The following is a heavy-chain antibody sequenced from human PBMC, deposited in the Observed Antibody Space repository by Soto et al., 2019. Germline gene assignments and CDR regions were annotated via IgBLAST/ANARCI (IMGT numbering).Heavy chain of an antibody. D-gene: IGHD2-15*01. Sequence: PGGSLRLSCAASGFTFRSYWMPWVRQAPEKGLVWVSRINSDGSSTSYAGSVKGRFTISRDNAKNTLYLQMNSLRAEDTAVYYCVRTSLVVAAATREDYWGQGTLVTVSS. CDR1: GFTFRSYW. J-gene: IGHJ4*02. CDR2: INSDGSST. CDR3: VRTSLVVAAATREDY. V-gene: IGHV3-74*01.